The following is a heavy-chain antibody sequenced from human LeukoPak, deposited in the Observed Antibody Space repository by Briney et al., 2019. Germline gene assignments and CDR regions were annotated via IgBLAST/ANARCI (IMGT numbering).Heavy chain of an antibody. CDR1: GGSISSYY. CDR3: ARDPTSSSWYSFDY. Sequence: PSETLSLTCTVSGGSISSYYWSWIRQPPGKGLEWIGYIYYSGSTNYNPSLKSRVTISVDTSKNQFSLKLSSVTAADTAVYYCARDPTSSSWYSFDYWGQGTLVTVSS. J-gene: IGHJ4*02. V-gene: IGHV4-59*01. CDR2: IYYSGST. D-gene: IGHD6-13*01.